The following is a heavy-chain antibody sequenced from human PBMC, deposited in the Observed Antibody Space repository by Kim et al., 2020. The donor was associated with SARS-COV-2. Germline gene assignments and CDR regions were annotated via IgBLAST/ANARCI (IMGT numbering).Heavy chain of an antibody. Sequence: GGSLRLSCAASGFTFSNAWMSWVRQAPGKGLEWVGRIKSKTDGGTTDYAAPVKGRFTISRDDSKNTLYLQMNSLKTEDTAGYYCLPDPFQDNDYGDYGSSHRFPASTYYFDYGGQGTLVTVSS. V-gene: IGHV3-15*01. J-gene: IGHJ4*02. CDR3: LPDPFQDNDYGDYGSSHRFPASTYYFDY. CDR2: IKSKTDGGTT. D-gene: IGHD4-17*01. CDR1: GFTFSNAW.